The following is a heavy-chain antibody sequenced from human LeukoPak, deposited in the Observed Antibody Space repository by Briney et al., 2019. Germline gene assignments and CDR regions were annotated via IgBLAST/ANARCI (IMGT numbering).Heavy chain of an antibody. CDR2: ISSSGSTI. CDR1: GFTFSDYY. V-gene: IGHV3-11*01. D-gene: IGHD2-2*01. J-gene: IGHJ6*02. Sequence: EGSLRLSCAASGFTFSDYYMSWIRQAPGKGLEWVSYISSSGSTIYYADSVKGRFTISRDNAKNSLYLQMNSLRAEDTAVYYCARDLDIVVVPAAFPRNYYYGMDVWGQGTTVTVSS. CDR3: ARDLDIVVVPAAFPRNYYYGMDV.